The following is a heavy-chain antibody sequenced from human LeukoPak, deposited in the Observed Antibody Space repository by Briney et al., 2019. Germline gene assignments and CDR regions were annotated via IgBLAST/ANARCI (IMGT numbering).Heavy chain of an antibody. CDR1: GDSASSGSYY. V-gene: IGHV4-61*01. D-gene: IGHD3-10*01. Sequence: SETLSLTCTVSGDSASSGSYYWSWIRQPPGKGLEWIGYVYYTGSTNYNPSLESRVTISVDTSKNQFSLRLSSVTAADTAVYYCARDTRYYYYPPVWGQGTTVTVSS. CDR2: VYYTGST. CDR3: ARDTRYYYYPPV. J-gene: IGHJ6*02.